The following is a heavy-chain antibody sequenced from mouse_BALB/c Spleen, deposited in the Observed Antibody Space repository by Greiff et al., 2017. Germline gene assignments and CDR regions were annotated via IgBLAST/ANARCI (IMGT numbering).Heavy chain of an antibody. V-gene: IGHV5-17*02. J-gene: IGHJ4*01. CDR3: ARWGGRYAMDY. CDR2: ISSGSSTI. CDR1: GFTFSSFG. Sequence: EVQRVESGGGLVQPGGSRKLSCAASGFTFSSFGMHWVRQAPEKGLEWVAYISSGSSTIYYADTVKGRFTISRDNPKNTLFLQMTSLRSEDTAMYYCARWGGRYAMDYWGQGTSVTVSS. D-gene: IGHD3-3*01.